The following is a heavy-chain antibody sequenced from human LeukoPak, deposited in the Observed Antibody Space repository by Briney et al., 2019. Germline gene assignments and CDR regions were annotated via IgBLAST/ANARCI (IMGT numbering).Heavy chain of an antibody. CDR1: GGSISSYY. J-gene: IGHJ6*03. D-gene: IGHD2-2*01. CDR3: ARLVVVPAATDASYYYYMDV. Sequence: SETLSLTCTVSGGSISSYYWSWIRQPPGKGLEWIGYIYYSGSTNYNPSLKSRVTISVDTSKNRFSLKLSSVTAADTAVYYCARLVVVPAATDASYYYYMDVWGKGTTVTVSS. V-gene: IGHV4-59*08. CDR2: IYYSGST.